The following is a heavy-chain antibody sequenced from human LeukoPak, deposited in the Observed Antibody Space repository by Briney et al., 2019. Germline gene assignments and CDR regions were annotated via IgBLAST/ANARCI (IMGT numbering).Heavy chain of an antibody. J-gene: IGHJ5*02. D-gene: IGHD6-19*01. CDR2: INPSGGST. CDR3: ARSSGWWGNWFDP. V-gene: IGHV1-46*01. CDR1: GYTFTGYY. Sequence: ASVKVSCKASGYTFTGYYMHWVRQAPGQGLEWMGIINPSGGSTSYAQKFQGRVTMTRDMSTSTVYMELSSLRSEDTAVYYCARSSGWWGNWFDPWGQGTLVTVSS.